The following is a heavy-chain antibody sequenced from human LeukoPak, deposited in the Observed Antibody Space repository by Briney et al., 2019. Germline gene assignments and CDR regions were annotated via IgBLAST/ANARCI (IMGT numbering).Heavy chain of an antibody. D-gene: IGHD3-22*01. J-gene: IGHJ4*02. V-gene: IGHV3-7*01. CDR3: AKAIYYYDSSGPIDY. CDR1: GFTFSSYW. Sequence: GGSLRLSCAASGFTFSSYWMNWVRQAPGKGLEWVANIKQDGSNKYYADSVKGRFTISRDNSKNTLYLQMNSLRAEDTAVYYCAKAIYYYDSSGPIDYWGQGTLVTVSS. CDR2: IKQDGSNK.